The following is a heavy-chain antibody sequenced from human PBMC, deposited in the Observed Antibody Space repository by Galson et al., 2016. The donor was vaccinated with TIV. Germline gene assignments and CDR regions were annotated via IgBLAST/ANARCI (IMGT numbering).Heavy chain of an antibody. CDR2: IIPMFGTA. D-gene: IGHD5-18*01. CDR3: AKDRNTAFDTHYSYYGLDV. Sequence: SVKVSCKASGGTFSSYVIKWVRQAPGQGLEWMGEIIPMFGTANYAQKFQGRVTITADESTRTAYMELSSLRPEDTAVNYCAKDRNTAFDTHYSYYGLDVWGQGTTVIVAS. CDR1: GGTFSSYV. J-gene: IGHJ6*02. V-gene: IGHV1-69*13.